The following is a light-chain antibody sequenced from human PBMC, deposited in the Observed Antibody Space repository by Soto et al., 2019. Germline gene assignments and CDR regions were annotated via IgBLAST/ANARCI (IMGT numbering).Light chain of an antibody. CDR3: CSYAGRIYV. Sequence: QSVLTQPRSVSGSPGQSVAISCTGTSSDVGAYDHVSWYQQHPGKAPKLMIYDVTKRPSGVPDRFSGAKSGNTASLTISGLQAEDEADYYCCSYAGRIYVFGTGTKLTVL. CDR1: SSDVGAYDH. J-gene: IGLJ1*01. V-gene: IGLV2-11*01. CDR2: DVT.